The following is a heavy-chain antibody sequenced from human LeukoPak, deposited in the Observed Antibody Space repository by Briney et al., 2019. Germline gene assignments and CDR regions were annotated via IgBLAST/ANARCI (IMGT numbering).Heavy chain of an antibody. CDR3: ARGNFYDNKGYSPELRY. CDR1: GGTFSSYA. D-gene: IGHD3-10*01. CDR2: ISAYNGNT. V-gene: IGHV1-18*01. J-gene: IGHJ4*02. Sequence: ASVKVSCKASGGTFSSYAISWVRQAPGQGLEWMGWISAYNGNTNYAQKLQGRVTMTTDTSTSTAYMELSRLTSDDTAVYYCARGNFYDNKGYSPELRYWGQGTLVTVSS.